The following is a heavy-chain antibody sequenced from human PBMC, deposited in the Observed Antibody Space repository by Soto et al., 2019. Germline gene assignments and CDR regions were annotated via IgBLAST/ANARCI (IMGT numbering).Heavy chain of an antibody. D-gene: IGHD2-2*01. CDR3: ARCSSTSCYVADAFDI. CDR2: IISILGIA. CDR1: GGTFSSYT. J-gene: IGHJ3*02. Sequence: QVQLVQSGAEVKKPGSSVKVSCKASGGTFSSYTISWVRQAPGQGLEWMGRIISILGIANYAQKFQGRVTITADKSTSTAYMELSSLRSEDTAVYYCARCSSTSCYVADAFDIWGQGTMVTVSS. V-gene: IGHV1-69*02.